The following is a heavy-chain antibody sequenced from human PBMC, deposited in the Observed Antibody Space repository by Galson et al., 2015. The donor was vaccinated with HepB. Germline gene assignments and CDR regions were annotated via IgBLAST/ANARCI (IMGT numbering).Heavy chain of an antibody. CDR3: ARDRNYQLLYNWFDP. D-gene: IGHD2-2*01. Sequence: SVKVSCKASGGTFSSYAISWVRQAPGQGLEWMGGIIPIFGTANYAQKFQGRVTITADESTSTAYMELSNLRSEDTAVYYCARDRNYQLLYNWFDPWGQGTLVTVSS. CDR1: GGTFSSYA. V-gene: IGHV1-69*13. CDR2: IIPIFGTA. J-gene: IGHJ5*02.